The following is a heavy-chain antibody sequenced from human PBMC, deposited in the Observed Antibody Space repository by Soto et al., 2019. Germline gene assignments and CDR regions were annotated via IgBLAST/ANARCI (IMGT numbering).Heavy chain of an antibody. D-gene: IGHD4-17*01. CDR2: ISSSSSTM. Sequence: GGSLRLSCAASVFTFTSYSMNWVRQAPGKGLEWVSYISSSSSTMYYADSVKGRFTISRDNAKNSLYLQMNSLRAEDTAVYYCAGFPAGDYLAAFDIWGQGTMVTVSS. CDR3: AGFPAGDYLAAFDI. CDR1: VFTFTSYS. J-gene: IGHJ3*02. V-gene: IGHV3-48*01.